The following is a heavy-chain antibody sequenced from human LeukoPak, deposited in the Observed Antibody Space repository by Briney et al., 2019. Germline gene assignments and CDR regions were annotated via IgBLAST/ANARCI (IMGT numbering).Heavy chain of an antibody. J-gene: IGHJ6*02. CDR3: ARDYGAYGSGRNYYGMDV. Sequence: PGGSLRLSCAASGFTFSDYYMSWIRQAPGKGLEWVSYISSSGSTIYYADSVKGRFTISRDNSKNTLYLQMNSLRAEDTAVYYCARDYGAYGSGRNYYGMDVWGQGTTVTVSS. CDR1: GFTFSDYY. V-gene: IGHV3-11*01. CDR2: ISSSGSTI. D-gene: IGHD3-10*01.